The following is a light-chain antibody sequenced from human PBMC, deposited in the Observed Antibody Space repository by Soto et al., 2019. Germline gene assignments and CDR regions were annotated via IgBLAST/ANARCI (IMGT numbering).Light chain of an antibody. CDR1: QNITNY. CDR2: DAS. J-gene: IGKJ2*01. Sequence: DIPMTQSPSSLSASVGDTVSITCQASQNITNYLNWYRHKPGKAPELLIYDASSLESGVPSRFSASGSGTEFTFTITSLHPEDFATYYCQQYNSFPYTFGQGTKLEIK. V-gene: IGKV1-33*01. CDR3: QQYNSFPYT.